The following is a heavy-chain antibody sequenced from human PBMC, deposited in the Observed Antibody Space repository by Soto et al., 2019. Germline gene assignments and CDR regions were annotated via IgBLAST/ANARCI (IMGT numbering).Heavy chain of an antibody. CDR2: IHHSGSI. V-gene: IGHV4-34*01. J-gene: IGHJ4*02. Sequence: SETLSLTYAVYGGSVSGDYWSWIRQPPGKGLEWIGEIHHSGSIKYKPSLKSRVSISMDTSKDQFSLNLNSVTAADTSVYFCARHGGQFFDLWGQGILVTVSS. D-gene: IGHD6-19*01. CDR3: ARHGGQFFDL. CDR1: GGSVSGDY.